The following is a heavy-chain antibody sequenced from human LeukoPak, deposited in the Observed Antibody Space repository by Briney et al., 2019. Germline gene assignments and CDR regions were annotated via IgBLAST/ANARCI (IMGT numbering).Heavy chain of an antibody. V-gene: IGHV3-30-3*01. D-gene: IGHD5-24*01. Sequence: GGSLRLSCAASGFIFSNYAMSWVRQAPGKGLEWVALISYDGTNKYYADSVKGRFTISRDNSKNTLYLQMNSLRAEDTAVYYCAREMATITAVGLDYWGRGTLVTVSS. J-gene: IGHJ4*02. CDR3: AREMATITAVGLDY. CDR1: GFIFSNYA. CDR2: ISYDGTNK.